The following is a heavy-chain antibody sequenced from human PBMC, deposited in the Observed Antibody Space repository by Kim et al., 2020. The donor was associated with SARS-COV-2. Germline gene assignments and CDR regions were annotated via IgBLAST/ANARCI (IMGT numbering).Heavy chain of an antibody. CDR3: TTRSPGVDV. V-gene: IGHV3-15*01. J-gene: IGHJ6*02. Sequence: TTDDAAPVNGRFTISRDDSKNTLYLQMNSLKTEDTAVYYCTTRSPGVDVWGQGTTVTVSS. D-gene: IGHD7-27*01. CDR2: TT.